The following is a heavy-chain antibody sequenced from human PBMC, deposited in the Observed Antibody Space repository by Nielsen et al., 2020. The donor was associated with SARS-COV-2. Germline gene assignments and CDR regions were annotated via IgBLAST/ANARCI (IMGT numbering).Heavy chain of an antibody. CDR1: GDSISSGAYY. J-gene: IGHJ4*02. V-gene: IGHV4-30-4*08. Sequence: SETLSLTCTVSGDSISSGAYYWSWIRQLPGRGLEWIGYVYYSGSTYYNPSLKSRLTVSLDTSNNQFSLTLTSVTAADSAVYFCARALRDIYVIWGQGTLVTVSS. CDR2: VYYSGST. D-gene: IGHD2-15*01. CDR3: ARALRDIYVI.